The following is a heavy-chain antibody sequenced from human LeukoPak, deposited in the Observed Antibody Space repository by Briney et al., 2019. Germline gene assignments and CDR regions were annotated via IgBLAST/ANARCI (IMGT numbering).Heavy chain of an antibody. CDR2: FDPEDGET. J-gene: IGHJ4*02. CDR1: GYTFTGYY. Sequence: ASVKVSCKASGYTFTGYYMHWVRQAPGKGLEWMGGFDPEDGETIYAQKFQGRVTMTEDTSTDTAYMELSSLRSEDTAVYYCATVEVGATYGYWGQGTLVTVSS. D-gene: IGHD1-26*01. CDR3: ATVEVGATYGY. V-gene: IGHV1-24*01.